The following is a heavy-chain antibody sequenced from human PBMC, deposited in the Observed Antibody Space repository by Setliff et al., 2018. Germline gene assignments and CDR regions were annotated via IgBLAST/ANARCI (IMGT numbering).Heavy chain of an antibody. CDR3: ARDREGSSWFYDY. D-gene: IGHD6-13*01. V-gene: IGHV1-2*02. CDR2: INPNSGGT. Sequence: ASVQVSCKASGYTFTGYYMHWVRQAPGQGLEWMGWINPNSGGTNYAQKFQGRVTMTRDTSISTAYMELSRLRSDDTAVYYCARDREGSSWFYDYWGQGTLVTVS. J-gene: IGHJ4*02. CDR1: GYTFTGYY.